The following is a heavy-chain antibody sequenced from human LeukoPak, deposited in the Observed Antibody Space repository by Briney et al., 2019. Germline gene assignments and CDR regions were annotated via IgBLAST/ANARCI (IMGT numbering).Heavy chain of an antibody. CDR3: ARGRIAAARYYFDY. D-gene: IGHD6-13*01. CDR2: IHYSGST. J-gene: IGHJ4*02. CDR1: VGSISSGDYY. V-gene: IGHV4-30-4*08. Sequence: SQTLSLTCTVSVGSISSGDYYWSWIRQPPGKGLEWIGNIHYSGSTYYNPSLKSRVTISVDTSKNQFSLKLSSVTAADTAVYYCARGRIAAARYYFDYWGQGTLVTVSS.